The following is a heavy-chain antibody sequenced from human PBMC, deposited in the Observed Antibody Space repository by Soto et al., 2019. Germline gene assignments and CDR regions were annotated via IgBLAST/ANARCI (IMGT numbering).Heavy chain of an antibody. CDR3: ARDLGSGSYYHYYYYGMDV. V-gene: IGHV1-69*13. CDR2: IIPIFGTA. D-gene: IGHD1-26*01. J-gene: IGHJ6*02. CDR1: GGTFSSYA. Sequence: GASVKVSCKASGGTFSSYAISWVRQAPGQGLEWMGGIIPIFGTANYAQKFQGRVTITADESTSTAYMELSSLRSEDTAVYYCARDLGSGSYYHYYYYGMDVWGQGTTVTVSS.